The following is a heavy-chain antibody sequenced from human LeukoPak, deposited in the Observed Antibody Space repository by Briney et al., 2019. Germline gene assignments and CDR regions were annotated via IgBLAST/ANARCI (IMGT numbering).Heavy chain of an antibody. CDR2: ISSSSSYI. CDR3: ARFGGNSEGYYFDY. J-gene: IGHJ4*02. Sequence: PGGSLRLYCAASGFTFSSYSMNWVRQAPGKGLEWVSSISSSSSYIYYADSVKGRFTISRDNAKNSLYLQMNSLRAEDTAVYYCARFGGNSEGYYFDYWGQGTLVTVSS. CDR1: GFTFSSYS. D-gene: IGHD4-23*01. V-gene: IGHV3-21*01.